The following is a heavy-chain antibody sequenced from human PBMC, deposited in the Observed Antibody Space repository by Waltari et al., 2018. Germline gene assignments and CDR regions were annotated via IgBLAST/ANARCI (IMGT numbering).Heavy chain of an antibody. CDR3: ASQRAGSGWLSIDY. D-gene: IGHD6-19*01. Sequence: QVQLLQSGAEVKKPGASVKVSCKASGYPFTTYYMHWVRQAPGQGLEWVGIINPDGGSTSYAQKFQHRLTMTRDTSTSTVYMQLTSLTSEDTAVYYCASQRAGSGWLSIDYWGQGTLVTVSS. J-gene: IGHJ4*02. V-gene: IGHV1-46*03. CDR2: INPDGGST. CDR1: GYPFTTYY.